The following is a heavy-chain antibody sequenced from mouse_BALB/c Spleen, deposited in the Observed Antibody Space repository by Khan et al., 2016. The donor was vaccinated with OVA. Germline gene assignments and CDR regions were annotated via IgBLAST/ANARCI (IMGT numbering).Heavy chain of an antibody. CDR2: IYPGTNNT. Sequence: QMQLEESGAELVRPGASVKLSCKTSGYIFTSYWIHWVKQRSGQGLEWIARIYPGTNNTYYNEKFKSKATLTVDKSSSTAYMLLSGPTFEDSAVYYCARIKKIVATYFDYWGQGTTLTVSS. CDR3: ARIKKIVATYFDY. CDR1: GYIFTSYW. J-gene: IGHJ2*01. D-gene: IGHD1-1*01. V-gene: IGHV1S132*01.